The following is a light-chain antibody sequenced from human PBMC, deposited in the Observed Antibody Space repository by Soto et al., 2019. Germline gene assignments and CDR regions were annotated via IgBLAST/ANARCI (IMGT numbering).Light chain of an antibody. J-gene: IGKJ4*01. CDR2: ATS. CDR3: QQRSDWPPGLA. Sequence: EIVLTQSPATLSLSPGVRATLSCRASQSVSGYLDWYQQKPGQAPRLLIYATSIRATGIPARFSGSGSGTDFTLTISSLEPEDFAVYYCQQRSDWPPGLACGGGTKV. V-gene: IGKV3-11*01. CDR1: QSVSGY.